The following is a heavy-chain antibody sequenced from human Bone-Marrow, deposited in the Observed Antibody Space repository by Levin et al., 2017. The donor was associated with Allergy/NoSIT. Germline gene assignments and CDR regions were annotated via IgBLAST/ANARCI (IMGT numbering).Heavy chain of an antibody. J-gene: IGHJ4*02. V-gene: IGHV5-51*01. Sequence: PGGSLRLSCKASGYTFNNYWIGWVRQMPGRGLEWMGIIYPGDSDTRYSPSFQGQVTISADKSITTAYLQLSSLRASDTAIYYCARSGIEGTAYHFDYWGQGTLLTVST. CDR2: IYPGDSDT. D-gene: IGHD1/OR15-1a*01. CDR1: GYTFNNYW. CDR3: ARSGIEGTAYHFDY.